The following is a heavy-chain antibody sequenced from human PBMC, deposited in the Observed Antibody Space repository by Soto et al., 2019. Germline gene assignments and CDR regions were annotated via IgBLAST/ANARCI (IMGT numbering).Heavy chain of an antibody. V-gene: IGHV3-48*02. CDR3: ARSYYHDSSAYYYDY. CDR2: INSDSSSI. CDR1: GFMFSVYI. D-gene: IGHD3-22*01. Sequence: GSLRLSCAASGFMFSVYIMNWVRQAPGKGLEWISSINSDSSSIYHADSVKGRFTISRDNAKNSVDLQMNSLRDEDTAVYYCARSYYHDSSAYYYDYWGQGALVTVSS. J-gene: IGHJ4*02.